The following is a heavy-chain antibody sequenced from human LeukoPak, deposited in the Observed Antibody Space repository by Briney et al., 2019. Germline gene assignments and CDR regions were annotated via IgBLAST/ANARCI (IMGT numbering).Heavy chain of an antibody. Sequence: PSETLSLTYTVSGGSISSYYWSWIRQPPGKGLEWIGYIYYSGSTNYNPSLKSRVTISVDTSKNQFSLKLSSVTAADTAVYYCARGDNTHPYYFDYWGQGTLVTVSS. J-gene: IGHJ4*02. D-gene: IGHD2-2*02. V-gene: IGHV4-59*01. CDR3: ARGDNTHPYYFDY. CDR1: GGSISSYY. CDR2: IYYSGST.